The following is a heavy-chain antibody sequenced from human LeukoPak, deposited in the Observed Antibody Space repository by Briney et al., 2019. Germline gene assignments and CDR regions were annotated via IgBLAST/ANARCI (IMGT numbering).Heavy chain of an antibody. D-gene: IGHD6-6*01. J-gene: IGHJ6*02. CDR1: GGSVSSGSYY. CDR3: ARARPARPPYYYYYYGMDV. Sequence: PSETLSLTCTVSGGSVSSGSYYWSWIRQPPGKGLEWIGYIYYSGSTNYNPSLKGRVTISVDTSKNQFSLKLSSVTAADTAVYYCARARPARPPYYYYYYGMDVWGQGTTVTVSS. CDR2: IYYSGST. V-gene: IGHV4-61*01.